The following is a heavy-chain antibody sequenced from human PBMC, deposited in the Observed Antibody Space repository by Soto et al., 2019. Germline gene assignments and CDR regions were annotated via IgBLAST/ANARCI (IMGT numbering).Heavy chain of an antibody. V-gene: IGHV3-30*18. Sequence: QVQLVESGGGVVQPGRSLRLSCAAGGFTFSGYGMHRVRQAPGKGLEWVTVISYDGSNKYYVDSVKGRFTISRDNSENTLYLEMNSLRAEDTAVYYCAKDRHDYSNYFDHWGQGTRVTVSS. CDR3: AKDRHDYSNYFDH. CDR2: ISYDGSNK. D-gene: IGHD4-4*01. CDR1: GFTFSGYG. J-gene: IGHJ4*02.